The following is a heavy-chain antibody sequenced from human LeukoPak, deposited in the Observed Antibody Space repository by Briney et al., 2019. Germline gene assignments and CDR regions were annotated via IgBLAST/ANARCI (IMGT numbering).Heavy chain of an antibody. Sequence: GGSLRLSCAASGFTFNTFNMNWVRQAPGKGLEWVSPITSGGDYIYYADSVKGRFTTSRDNATNSLSLQLNSLRVEDTAVYYCARGHYDVLAASYKWTPDYWGQGTLVTVSS. V-gene: IGHV3-21*01. J-gene: IGHJ4*02. CDR1: GFTFNTFN. D-gene: IGHD3-9*01. CDR2: ITSGGDYI. CDR3: ARGHYDVLAASYKWTPDY.